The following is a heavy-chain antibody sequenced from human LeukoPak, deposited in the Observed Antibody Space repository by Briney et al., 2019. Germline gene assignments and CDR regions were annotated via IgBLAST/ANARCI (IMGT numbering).Heavy chain of an antibody. CDR3: ARPIIVEGGTGGWFDP. J-gene: IGHJ5*02. D-gene: IGHD6-13*01. V-gene: IGHV4-34*01. CDR1: GGSFSGYY. Sequence: SETLSLTCAVYGGSFSGYYWSWIRQPPGKGLEWIGEINHSGSTNYNTSLNSRVTISLDKSKNQFSLKLSSVTAADTAVYYCARPIIVEGGTGGWFDPWGQGTLVTVSS. CDR2: INHSGST.